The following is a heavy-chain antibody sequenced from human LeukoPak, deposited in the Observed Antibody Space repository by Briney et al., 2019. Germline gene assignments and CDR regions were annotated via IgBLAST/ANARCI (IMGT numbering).Heavy chain of an antibody. J-gene: IGHJ5*02. V-gene: IGHV3-23*03. CDR3: VKGSSTTTRHFDP. CDR2: IDSGGSTT. D-gene: IGHD1-1*01. Sequence: GGSLRLSCVASGFIFSSYSMGWVRQAPGKGLKWVSLIDSGGSTTYFADSVKGRFTMSRDNFKNTLYLRMYRLRAEDTAVYYCVKGSSTTTRHFDPWGQGTPVTVSS. CDR1: GFIFSSYS.